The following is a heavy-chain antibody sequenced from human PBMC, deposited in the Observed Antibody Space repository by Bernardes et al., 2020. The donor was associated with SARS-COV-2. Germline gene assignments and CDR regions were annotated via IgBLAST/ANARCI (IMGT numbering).Heavy chain of an antibody. CDR2: INPNSGGT. J-gene: IGHJ4*02. CDR1: GYTFTGYY. D-gene: IGHD4-17*01. CDR3: SRVDYGGNSPSFDY. V-gene: IGHV1-2*02. Sequence: ASEKVSCKASGYTFTGYYMHWVRPAPEQGLEWKGWINPNSGGTYYAQKFQGRVTMTRDTSISTAYMELSRLRSDDTAVYYCSRVDYGGNSPSFDYWGQGTLVTISS.